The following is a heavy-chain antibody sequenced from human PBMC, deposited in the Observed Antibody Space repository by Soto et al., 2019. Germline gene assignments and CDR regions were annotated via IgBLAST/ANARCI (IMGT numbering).Heavy chain of an antibody. D-gene: IGHD7-27*01. CDR3: AREPSLGHNWFDP. J-gene: IGHJ5*02. CDR1: SGSISSSNW. V-gene: IGHV4-4*02. CDR2: IYHSGST. Sequence: QVQLQESGPGLVKPSGTLSLTCAVSSGSISSSNWWSWVRQPPGKGLEWIGEIYHSGSTNYNPSLNSRVTITVDKSKNQFPLKLSSVTAADTAVYYGAREPSLGHNWFDPWGQGTLVTVSS.